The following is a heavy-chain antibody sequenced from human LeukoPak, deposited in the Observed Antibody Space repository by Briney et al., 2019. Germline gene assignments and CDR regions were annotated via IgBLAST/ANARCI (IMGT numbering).Heavy chain of an antibody. CDR3: ARDKAVAGHDY. V-gene: IGHV4-34*01. CDR1: GGSFSGCY. CDR2: INHSGST. Sequence: SETLSLTCAVYGGSFSGCYWSWIRQPPGKGLEWIGEINHSGSTNYNPSLKSRVTISVDTSKNQFSLKLSSVTAADTAVYYCARDKAVAGHDYWGQGTLVTVSS. D-gene: IGHD6-19*01. J-gene: IGHJ4*02.